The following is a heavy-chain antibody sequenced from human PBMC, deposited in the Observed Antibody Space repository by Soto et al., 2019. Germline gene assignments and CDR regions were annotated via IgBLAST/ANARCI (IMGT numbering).Heavy chain of an antibody. CDR1: GFTFSSYG. CDR2: VSGSGTST. D-gene: IGHD6-6*01. V-gene: IGHV3-23*01. J-gene: IGHJ6*03. CDR3: ARATAARPFYYYYMDV. Sequence: GGSLRLSCAASGFTFSSYGMSWVRQAPGKGLEWVSAVSGSGTSTYYADPVKGRFTISRDNSKNTLYLQMNGLGAEDTAVYYCARATAARPFYYYYMDVWGKGTTVTVSS.